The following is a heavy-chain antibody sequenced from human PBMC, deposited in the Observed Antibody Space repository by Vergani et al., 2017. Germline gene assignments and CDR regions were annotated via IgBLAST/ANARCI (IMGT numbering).Heavy chain of an antibody. CDR1: GGSFSGYY. CDR2: INHSGST. CDR3: ARARVGWQKYRCAFDI. Sequence: QVQLQQWGAGLLKPSETLSLTCAVYGGSFSGYYWSWIRQPPGKGLEWIGEINHSGSTNYNPSLKSRVTISVDTSKNQFSLKLSSVTAADTAVYYCARARVGWQKYRCAFDIWGQATMVTVSS. J-gene: IGHJ3*02. V-gene: IGHV4-34*01. D-gene: IGHD1-1*01.